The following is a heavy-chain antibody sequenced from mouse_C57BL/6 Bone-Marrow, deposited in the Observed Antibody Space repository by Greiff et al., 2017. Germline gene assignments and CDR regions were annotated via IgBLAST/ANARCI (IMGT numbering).Heavy chain of an antibody. CDR3: APYHGSSPAWFAY. J-gene: IGHJ3*01. CDR1: GFNIKNTY. V-gene: IGHV14-3*01. Sequence: EVKLQESVAELVRPGASVKLSCTASGFNIKNTYMHWVKQRPEQGLEWIGRIDPANGNTKYAPKFQGKATITADTSSNTAYLQLSSLTSEDTAIYYCAPYHGSSPAWFAYWGQGTLVTVSA. D-gene: IGHD1-1*01. CDR2: IDPANGNT.